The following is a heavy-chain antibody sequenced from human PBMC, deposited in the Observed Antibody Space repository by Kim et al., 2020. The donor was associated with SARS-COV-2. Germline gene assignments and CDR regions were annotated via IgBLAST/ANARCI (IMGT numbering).Heavy chain of an antibody. Sequence: GGSLRLFCAASGFTFSDYYMSWIRQAPGKGLEWVSYISSSGSTIYYADSVKGRFTISRDNAKNSLYLQMNSLRAEDTAVYYCARVGYDYVWGSYRDYYYYYGMGVWGPGTTVTVSS. CDR1: GFTFSDYY. J-gene: IGHJ6*02. CDR3: ARVGYDYVWGSYRDYYYYYGMGV. CDR2: ISSSGSTI. V-gene: IGHV3-11*01. D-gene: IGHD3-16*02.